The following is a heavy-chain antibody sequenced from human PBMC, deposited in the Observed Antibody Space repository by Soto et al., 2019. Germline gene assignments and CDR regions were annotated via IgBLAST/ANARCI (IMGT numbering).Heavy chain of an antibody. D-gene: IGHD3-10*01. CDR2: IISIFGTA. V-gene: IGHV1-69*06. J-gene: IGHJ6*02. CDR3: ARGVFPYGSGSYYNLYEKDV. Sequence: SVKVSCKASGGTFSSYAIRGLRQAPGQGLEWLGGIISIFGTANYVQKLQGSVPINADTSTSAPYMELSSQRSEDTPVCHCARGVFPYGSGSYYNLYEKDVWCQGTTVTVAS. CDR1: GGTFSSYA.